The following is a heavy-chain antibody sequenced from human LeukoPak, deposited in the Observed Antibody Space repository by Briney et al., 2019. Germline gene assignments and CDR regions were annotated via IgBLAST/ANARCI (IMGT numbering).Heavy chain of an antibody. V-gene: IGHV4-61*02. J-gene: IGHJ3*02. CDR2: IYSNGDT. D-gene: IGHD5-12*01. CDR3: ARVFIHRGYEGAFDI. CDR1: GVYITNGLYF. Sequence: KTSQTLSLTCTVSGVYITNGLYFWNWIRQPAGKGLEWIGRIYSNGDTNYNPSLKSRVTISQDRTRNQFSLKLSSVTAADTAVYYCARVFIHRGYEGAFDIWGQGTMVTVSS.